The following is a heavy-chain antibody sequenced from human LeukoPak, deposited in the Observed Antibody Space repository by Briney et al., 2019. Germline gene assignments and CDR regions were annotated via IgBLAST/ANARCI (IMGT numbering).Heavy chain of an antibody. CDR3: ARHPGGWVGEIDY. Sequence: PSETLSLTCTVSGGSISSYYWSWIRQPPGKGLEWIGYIYYSGSTYYNPSLKSRVTISVDTSKNQFSLKLSSVTAADTAVYYCARHPGGWVGEIDYWGQGTLVTVSS. CDR2: IYYSGST. V-gene: IGHV4-59*08. D-gene: IGHD3-16*01. J-gene: IGHJ4*02. CDR1: GGSISSYY.